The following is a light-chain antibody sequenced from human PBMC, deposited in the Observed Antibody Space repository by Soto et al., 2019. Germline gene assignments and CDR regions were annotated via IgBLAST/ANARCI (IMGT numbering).Light chain of an antibody. CDR3: QSYDSSLSGWV. CDR2: GNS. V-gene: IGLV1-40*01. CDR1: SSNIGAGYD. J-gene: IGLJ3*02. Sequence: QSVLTQPPSVSGAPGQRVTISCTGSSSNIGAGYDVHWYQQLPGTVPKLLIYGNSNRPSGVPDRFSGSKSGTSASLAITGLQAEDEADYYCQSYDSSLSGWVFGGGTNLTVL.